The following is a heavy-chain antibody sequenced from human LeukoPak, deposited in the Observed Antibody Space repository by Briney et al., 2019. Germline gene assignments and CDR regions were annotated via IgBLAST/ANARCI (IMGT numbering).Heavy chain of an antibody. CDR3: AKEEQQLVGYNWFDP. J-gene: IGHJ5*02. CDR2: ISGSGAGT. D-gene: IGHD6-13*01. CDR1: GFTLSNYA. Sequence: PGGSLRLSCAASGFTLSNYAMSWVRQAPGKGLEWVSAISGSGAGTYYADSVKGRFTISRDNSKNTLYLQMNSLRAEDTAVYYCAKEEQQLVGYNWFDPWGQGTLVTVSS. V-gene: IGHV3-23*01.